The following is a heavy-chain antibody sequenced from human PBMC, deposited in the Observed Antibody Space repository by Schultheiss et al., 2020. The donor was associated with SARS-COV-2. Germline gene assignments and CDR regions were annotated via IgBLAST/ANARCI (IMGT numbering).Heavy chain of an antibody. CDR1: GGSFSGYY. CDR2: INHSGST. V-gene: IGHV4-34*01. D-gene: IGHD4-11*01. J-gene: IGHJ4*02. Sequence: LSLTCAVYGGSFSGYYWSWIRQPPGKGLEWIGEINHSGSTNYNPSLKSRDTISVDTSKNQFSLKLSSVTAADTAVYYCASSPTVTTDRPGDYWGQGTLVTVSS. CDR3: ASSPTVTTDRPGDY.